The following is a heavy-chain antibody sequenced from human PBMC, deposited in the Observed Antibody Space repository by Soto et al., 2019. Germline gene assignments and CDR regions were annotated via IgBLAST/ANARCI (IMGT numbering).Heavy chain of an antibody. Sequence: DVQVVESGGGLIQPGGSLRLSCAASGFTVSGKKYITWVRQAPGQGLEWVSALYIADGTFYADSVRGRFTVSIDSSKNTVYLQMNNLSPEDTAVYFCATWLLREPAFDIWGLGTMVTVSS. CDR2: LYIADGT. CDR1: GFTVSGKKY. CDR3: ATWLLREPAFDI. V-gene: IGHV3-53*01. D-gene: IGHD2-15*01. J-gene: IGHJ3*02.